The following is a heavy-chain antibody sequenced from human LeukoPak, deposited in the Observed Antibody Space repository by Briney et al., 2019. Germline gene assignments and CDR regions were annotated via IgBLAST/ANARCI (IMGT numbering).Heavy chain of an antibody. D-gene: IGHD2-15*01. V-gene: IGHV1-69*06. Sequence: SVKVSCKASGGTFSSYAISWVRQAPGQGLEWMGGFIPIFGTANYAQKFQGRVTITADKSTSTAYMELSSLRSEDTAVYYCARVAGYCSGGSCNSDYWGQGTLVTVSS. CDR2: FIPIFGTA. CDR3: ARVAGYCSGGSCNSDY. CDR1: GGTFSSYA. J-gene: IGHJ4*02.